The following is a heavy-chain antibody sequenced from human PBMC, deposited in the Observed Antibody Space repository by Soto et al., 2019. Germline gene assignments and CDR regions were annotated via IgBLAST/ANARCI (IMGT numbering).Heavy chain of an antibody. V-gene: IGHV1-8*01. CDR3: ARGKYYDFWSGSTLNWFDP. CDR2: MNPNSGNT. J-gene: IGHJ5*02. CDR1: GYTFTSYD. Sequence: QVQLVQSGAEVKKPGASVKVSCKASGYTFTSYDINWVRQATGQGLEWMGWMNPNSGNTGYAQKFQGRVTMPRNTSISTAYMELSSLRSEDTAVYYCARGKYYDFWSGSTLNWFDPWGQGTLVTVSS. D-gene: IGHD3-3*01.